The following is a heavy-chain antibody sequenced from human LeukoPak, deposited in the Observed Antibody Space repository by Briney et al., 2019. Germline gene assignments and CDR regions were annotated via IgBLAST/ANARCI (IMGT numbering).Heavy chain of an antibody. CDR1: GFIFSSYG. CDR3: AKNGDRGAYCSGGICYTYYYYYMDV. D-gene: IGHD2-15*01. V-gene: IGHV3-23*01. CDR2: IITTVSTT. Sequence: GGSLTLSCAASGFIFSSYGMSCVRHAERGGLEWVSAIITTVSTTFYADSVGGRFTISTHNSRNTLYLQMNSLRAEDTDIYYCAKNGDRGAYCSGGICYTYYYYYMDVWGKGTTVTISS. J-gene: IGHJ6*03.